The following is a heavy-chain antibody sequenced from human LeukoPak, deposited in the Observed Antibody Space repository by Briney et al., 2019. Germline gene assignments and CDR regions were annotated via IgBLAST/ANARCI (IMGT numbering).Heavy chain of an antibody. CDR2: VNPNNGNT. J-gene: IGHJ1*01. CDR3: AKSSYCSTTSCFEYFPH. V-gene: IGHV1-8*01. D-gene: IGHD2-2*01. Sequence: ASVKVSCKASGYTFTSYDINWVRQATGQGLEWMGWVNPNNGNTDYAQKFQGRVTMTTDTSTSTAYMELRSLRSDDTAVYYCAKSSYCSTTSCFEYFPHWGQGTLVTVSS. CDR1: GYTFTSYD.